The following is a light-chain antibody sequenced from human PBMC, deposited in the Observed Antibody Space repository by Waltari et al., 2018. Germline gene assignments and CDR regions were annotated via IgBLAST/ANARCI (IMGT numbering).Light chain of an antibody. V-gene: IGKV3-20*01. J-gene: IGKJ4*01. CDR2: GTS. Sequence: EIVLTQSPGTLSLSPGERATLSCRASQTVRTTYFAWYQQKPGTAPTLLIYGTSSRAAGITDRFSGSGSGTDCSLTISSQEPEDFAVYYCQKYDISPLTFGGGTKVEIK. CDR1: QTVRTTY. CDR3: QKYDISPLT.